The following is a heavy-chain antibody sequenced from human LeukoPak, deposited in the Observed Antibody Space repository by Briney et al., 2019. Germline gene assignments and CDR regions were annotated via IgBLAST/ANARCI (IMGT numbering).Heavy chain of an antibody. CDR1: GYTFTSYY. V-gene: IGHV1-46*01. CDR2: INPSGGST. J-gene: IGHJ4*02. CDR3: ARGQASGYGYSDY. D-gene: IGHD5-12*01. Sequence: VASVKVSCEASGYTFTSYYMHWVRQAPGQGLEWMGIINPSGGSTSYAQRFQGRVTMTRDMSTSTVYMELSSLRAEDTAAYYCARGQASGYGYSDYWGQGNLVTVSS.